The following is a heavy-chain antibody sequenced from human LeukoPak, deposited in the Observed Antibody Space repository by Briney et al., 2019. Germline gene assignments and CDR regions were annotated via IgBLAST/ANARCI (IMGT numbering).Heavy chain of an antibody. D-gene: IGHD1-7*01. J-gene: IGHJ6*02. Sequence: GASLKISCKGSGYIFTDYWIGWVRQLPGKGLEWMGIIYPGDSDTRYSPSFPGQVTISADKSINTAHLQWSSLKASDTAMYYCARGAAGTTPDYYYFGLDVWSQGTTVRVSS. CDR3: ARGAAGTTPDYYYFGLDV. CDR1: GYIFTDYW. V-gene: IGHV5-51*01. CDR2: IYPGDSDT.